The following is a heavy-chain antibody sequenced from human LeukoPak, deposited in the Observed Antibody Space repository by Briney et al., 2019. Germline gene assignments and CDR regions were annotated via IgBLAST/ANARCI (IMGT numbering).Heavy chain of an antibody. CDR3: ARDFGAIIRAAYLDY. Sequence: GGSLRLSCAVSGITLSNYGMSWVRQAPGKGLEWVAGISDSGGRTNYADSVKGRFTISRDNPKNTLYLQMNSLRAEDTAVYYCARDFGAIIRAAYLDYWDQGTLVTVSS. CDR2: ISDSGGRT. V-gene: IGHV3-23*01. CDR1: GITLSNYG. J-gene: IGHJ4*02. D-gene: IGHD3-16*01.